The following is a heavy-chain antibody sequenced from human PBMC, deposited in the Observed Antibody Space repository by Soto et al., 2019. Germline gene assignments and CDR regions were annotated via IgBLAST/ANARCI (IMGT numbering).Heavy chain of an antibody. J-gene: IGHJ6*02. CDR2: INHSGST. CDR3: ARGLEIVLMVYARYCYYGMDV. D-gene: IGHD2-8*01. CDR1: GGSFSGYY. Sequence: QVQLQQWGAGLLKPSETLSLTCAVYGGSFSGYYWSWIRQPPGKGLEWIGEINHSGSTNYNPSLKSRVTISVDTSKNQFSLKLSSVTAADTAVYYCARGLEIVLMVYARYCYYGMDVWGQGTTVTVSS. V-gene: IGHV4-34*01.